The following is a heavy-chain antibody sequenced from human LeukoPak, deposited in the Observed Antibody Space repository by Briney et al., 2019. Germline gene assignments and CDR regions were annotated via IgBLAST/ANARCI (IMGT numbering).Heavy chain of an antibody. CDR3: ARDSSYYYDSGSSGPHYFDF. CDR2: ISYHGDIT. D-gene: IGHD3-10*01. CDR1: GFTIRSYA. J-gene: IGHJ4*02. V-gene: IGHV3-30*01. Sequence: GGSLRLSCAASGFTIRSYAMHWVRQAPGKGLEWVALISYHGDITYYADSVKGRFTLSRDNSKTTLFLQLNSLRAEDTAVYYCARDSSYYYDSGSSGPHYFDFWGQGTLVTVSS.